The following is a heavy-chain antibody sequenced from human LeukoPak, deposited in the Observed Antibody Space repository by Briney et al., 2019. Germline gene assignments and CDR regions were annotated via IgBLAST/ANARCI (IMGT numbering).Heavy chain of an antibody. CDR2: IIPILGIA. V-gene: IGHV1-69*04. Sequence: SVKVSCKASGGTFSSYAISWVRQAPGQGLEWMGRIIPILGIANYALKFQGRVTITADKSTSTAYMELSSLRSEDTAVYYCARGPGIAAANLDYWGQGTLVTVSS. J-gene: IGHJ4*02. D-gene: IGHD6-13*01. CDR1: GGTFSSYA. CDR3: ARGPGIAAANLDY.